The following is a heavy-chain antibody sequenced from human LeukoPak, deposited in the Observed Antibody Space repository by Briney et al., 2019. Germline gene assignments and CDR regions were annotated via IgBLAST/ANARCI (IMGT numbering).Heavy chain of an antibody. CDR2: INPGGST. CDR3: ARYAAGYYYFYMDV. Sequence: LETLSLTCAVFGGSFSGYYLSWIRQPPGKGLEWFGEINPGGSTDYNPSLKSRVTISMDTSKNQFSLNLTSVSAADTAVYYCARYAAGYYYFYMDVWGKGTSVTVSS. D-gene: IGHD2-15*01. J-gene: IGHJ6*03. V-gene: IGHV4-34*01. CDR1: GGSFSGYY.